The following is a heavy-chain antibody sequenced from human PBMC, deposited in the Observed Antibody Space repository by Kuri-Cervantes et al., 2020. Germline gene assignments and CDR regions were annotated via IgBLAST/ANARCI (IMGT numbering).Heavy chain of an antibody. V-gene: IGHV4-4*02. CDR3: AREARNYYDSATLGAYDI. CDR1: GGCISTNNW. J-gene: IGHJ3*02. D-gene: IGHD3-22*01. Sequence: SETLSLTCAVSGGCISTNNWWSWVRQSPGKGLEWIGEISHSGSTNYNPSLKSRVTMSIDKSKNQFSLKLSSVTAADTAIFYCAREARNYYDSATLGAYDIWGQGTMVTVSS. CDR2: ISHSGST.